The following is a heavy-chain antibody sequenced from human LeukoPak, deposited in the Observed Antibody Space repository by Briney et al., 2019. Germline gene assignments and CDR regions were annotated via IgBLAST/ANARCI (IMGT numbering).Heavy chain of an antibody. D-gene: IGHD5-18*01. Sequence: ASVKVSCKASGGTFSSYAISWVRQAPGQGLEWMGGIIPIFGTANYAQKFQGRVTITADESTSTAYMELSSLRSEDTAVYYCASRGIQLWLSREPWEGLREAAPPPIYGMDVWGQGTTVTVSS. CDR3: ASRGIQLWLSREPWEGLREAAPPPIYGMDV. V-gene: IGHV1-69*13. J-gene: IGHJ6*02. CDR1: GGTFSSYA. CDR2: IIPIFGTA.